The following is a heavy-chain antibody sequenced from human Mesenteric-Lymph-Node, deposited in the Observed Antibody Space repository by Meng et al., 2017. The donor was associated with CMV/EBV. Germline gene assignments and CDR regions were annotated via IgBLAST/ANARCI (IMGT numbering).Heavy chain of an antibody. CDR1: GASISGSNYY. V-gene: IGHV4-39*07. CDR3: ARVGFNWNLFDY. D-gene: IGHD1-20*01. J-gene: IGHJ4*02. CDR2: IYYSGST. Sequence: SETLSLTCTVSGASISGSNYYWGWIRQPPGKGLEWIASIYYSGSTYYNPSLKSRVTISVDTSNKQFSLKLTSVTAADTAVYYCARVGFNWNLFDYWGRGTLVTVSS.